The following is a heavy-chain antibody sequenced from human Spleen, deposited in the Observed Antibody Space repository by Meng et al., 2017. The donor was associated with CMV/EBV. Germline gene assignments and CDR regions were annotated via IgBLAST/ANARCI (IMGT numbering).Heavy chain of an antibody. Sequence: QVQRGQSGAEVKKAGASVKVSFKASGYTFSGYYMNWMRQAPGQGLEWMGWINPNSGGTNYAQKFQGRVTMTRDTSISTAYMELSSLRSDDTAVYYCARGLSSSGFDYWGQGTVVTVSS. V-gene: IGHV1-2*02. CDR3: ARGLSSSGFDY. CDR2: INPNSGGT. J-gene: IGHJ4*02. CDR1: GYTFSGYY. D-gene: IGHD3-22*01.